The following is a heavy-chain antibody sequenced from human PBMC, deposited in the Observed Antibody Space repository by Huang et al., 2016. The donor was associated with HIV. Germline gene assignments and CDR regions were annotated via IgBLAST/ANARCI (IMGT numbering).Heavy chain of an antibody. V-gene: IGHV1-24*01. CDR2: FGPESGAT. J-gene: IGHJ4*02. Sequence: QVQLVQSRAEVKKPGASVKVSCKVSEYTLTELSIHWVRQPSGKGREWMGGFGPESGATIYAQKFQGRVTMTEDTSTETAFMELSGLRPEDTAVYYCATGFDVFFDFWGQGTLVTVSS. CDR1: EYTLTELS. D-gene: IGHD3-9*01. CDR3: ATGFDVFFDF.